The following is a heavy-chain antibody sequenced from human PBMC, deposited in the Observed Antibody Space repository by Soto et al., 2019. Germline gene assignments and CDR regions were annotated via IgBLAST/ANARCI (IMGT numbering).Heavy chain of an antibody. J-gene: IGHJ4*02. V-gene: IGHV1-46*01. D-gene: IGHD1-26*01. Sequence: ASVKVSCKASGYTFTSYYMHWVRQAPGQGLEWMGIINPSGGSTSYAQKFQGRVTMTRDTSTSSAYMELRSLRSDDTAVYYCARDGMGSGSYYVYWGQGTLVTVSS. CDR3: ARDGMGSGSYYVY. CDR2: INPSGGST. CDR1: GYTFTSYY.